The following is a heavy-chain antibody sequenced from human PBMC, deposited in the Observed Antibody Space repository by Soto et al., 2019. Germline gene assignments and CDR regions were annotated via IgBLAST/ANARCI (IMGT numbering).Heavy chain of an antibody. V-gene: IGHV3-21*01. CDR1: GFTFSGYS. J-gene: IGHJ5*02. Sequence: PGGSLRLSCAASGFTFSGYSMNWVRQAPGKGLEWVSSISSSSSYIYYADSVKGRFTISRDNAKNSLYLQMNSLRAEDTAVYYCAKRPAAGTFNWFDPWGQGTLVTVSS. CDR3: AKRPAAGTFNWFDP. CDR2: ISSSSSYI. D-gene: IGHD6-13*01.